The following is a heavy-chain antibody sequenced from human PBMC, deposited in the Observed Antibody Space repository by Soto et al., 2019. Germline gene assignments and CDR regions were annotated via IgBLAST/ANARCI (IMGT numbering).Heavy chain of an antibody. J-gene: IGHJ5*02. D-gene: IGHD4-17*01. CDR1: GDSVSSNSAT. Sequence: SQPLSLTCAISGDSVSSNSATWNWIRQSPSRGLEWLGRTYYRSKWYNEYAVSVKSRITINPDTSRNQFSLQLNSVTPEDTAVYYCARATRTWFDPWGQGTLVTVSS. V-gene: IGHV6-1*01. CDR2: TYYRSKWYN. CDR3: ARATRTWFDP.